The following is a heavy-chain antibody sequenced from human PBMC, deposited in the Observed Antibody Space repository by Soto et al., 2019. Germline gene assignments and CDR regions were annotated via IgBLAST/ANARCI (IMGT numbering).Heavy chain of an antibody. D-gene: IGHD3-22*01. J-gene: IGHJ6*02. V-gene: IGHV3-33*01. CDR3: ASGNDYYDSSGPYYYGMDV. CDR2: IWYDGSNK. Sequence: QVQLVESGGGVVQPGRSLRLSCAASGFTFSSYGMHWVRQAPGKGLEWVAVIWYDGSNKYYADSVKGRFTISRDNSKNTLNRQVNSLRAEDTAVYYCASGNDYYDSSGPYYYGMDVWGQGTTVTVSS. CDR1: GFTFSSYG.